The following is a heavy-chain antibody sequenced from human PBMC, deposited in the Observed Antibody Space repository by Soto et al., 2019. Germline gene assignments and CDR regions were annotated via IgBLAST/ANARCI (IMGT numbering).Heavy chain of an antibody. CDR2: SSWNSVNI. CDR1: GFTFEDYA. V-gene: IGHV3-9*01. CDR3: AKEILSVGTGFET. Sequence: EVQLLESGGGLVQPGGSLRLSCAASGFTFEDYAMHWVRQAPGKGLEWVAGSSWNSVNIHYADSVKGRLTIARDNAKNSLYLQMNILSPDDTDFYYCAKEILSVGTGFETWGQGTRINVSS. D-gene: IGHD7-27*01. J-gene: IGHJ5*02.